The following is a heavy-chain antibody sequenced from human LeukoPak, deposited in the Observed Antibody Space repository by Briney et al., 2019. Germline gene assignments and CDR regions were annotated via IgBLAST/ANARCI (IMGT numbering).Heavy chain of an antibody. D-gene: IGHD3-10*01. Sequence: KPSETLSLTCTVSGGSISSYYWSWLRQPTGKGLEWIGYIYYSGSTNYNPSLKSRVTISVDTSKNQFSLKLSSVTAADTAVYYCARDRGVSGFGEPYYFDYWGQGTLVTVSS. CDR2: IYYSGST. V-gene: IGHV4-59*01. CDR1: GGSISSYY. CDR3: ARDRGVSGFGEPYYFDY. J-gene: IGHJ4*02.